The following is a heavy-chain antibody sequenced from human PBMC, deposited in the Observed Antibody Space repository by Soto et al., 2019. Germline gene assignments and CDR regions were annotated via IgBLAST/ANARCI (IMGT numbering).Heavy chain of an antibody. Sequence: PSETLSLTCTVSGGSISSYYWSWIRQPPGKGLEWIGYIYYSGSTNYNPSLKSRVTISVDTSKNQFSLKLSSVTAADTAVYYCARQGQQLIFDYWGQGTLVTVSS. J-gene: IGHJ4*02. D-gene: IGHD6-13*01. CDR1: GGSISSYY. V-gene: IGHV4-59*08. CDR2: IYYSGST. CDR3: ARQGQQLIFDY.